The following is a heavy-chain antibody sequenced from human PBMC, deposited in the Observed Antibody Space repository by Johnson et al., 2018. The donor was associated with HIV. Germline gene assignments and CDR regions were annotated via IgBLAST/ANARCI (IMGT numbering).Heavy chain of an antibody. CDR2: ISYDGSNK. CDR1: GFTFSSYA. D-gene: IGHD3-16*01. CDR3: ARGALGAFDI. Sequence: QVQLVESGGGVVQPGRSLRLSCAASGFTFSSYAMHWVRQAPGKGLEWVAVISYDGSNKYYADSVKARFTISRDNSKTSLYLQMNSLRAKDTALYYCARGALGAFDIWGQGTMVTVSS. V-gene: IGHV3-30*04. J-gene: IGHJ3*02.